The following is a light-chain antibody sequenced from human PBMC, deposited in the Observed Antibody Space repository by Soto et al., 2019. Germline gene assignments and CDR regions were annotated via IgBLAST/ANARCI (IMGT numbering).Light chain of an antibody. V-gene: IGKV3-15*01. Sequence: EIVMTQSPATLSVSPGERATLSCRASQSINNNLAWYQQKRGQGPRLLIYGASSRATGTPARFSGSGSGTGFTLTISSLQSEDFAIYYCQQYNDWPLTFGGGNKVEIK. CDR3: QQYNDWPLT. J-gene: IGKJ4*01. CDR1: QSINNN. CDR2: GAS.